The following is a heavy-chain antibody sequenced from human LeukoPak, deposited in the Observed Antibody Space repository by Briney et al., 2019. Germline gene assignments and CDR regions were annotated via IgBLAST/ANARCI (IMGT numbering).Heavy chain of an antibody. CDR2: IIPIFGTA. D-gene: IGHD5-18*01. CDR1: GGTFSSYA. Sequence: SVKVSCKASGGTFSSYAISWVRQAPGQGLEWMGGIIPIFGTANYAQKFQGRVTITADKSTSTAYMELSSLRSEDTAVYYCAKSHRGYSYGLDYWGQGTLVTVSS. J-gene: IGHJ4*02. CDR3: AKSHRGYSYGLDY. V-gene: IGHV1-69*06.